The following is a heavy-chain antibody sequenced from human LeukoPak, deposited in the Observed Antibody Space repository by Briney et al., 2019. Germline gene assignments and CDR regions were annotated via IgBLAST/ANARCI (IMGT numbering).Heavy chain of an antibody. CDR3: ARGRHYGSGSYYSPPYFDY. J-gene: IGHJ4*02. Sequence: GASVKVSCKASGYTFTSYGISWVRQAPGQGLEWMGWISAYNGNTNYAQKLQGRVTMTTDTSTSTAYMELRSLRAEDTAVYYCARGRHYGSGSYYSPPYFDYWGQGTLVTVSS. D-gene: IGHD3-10*01. CDR2: ISAYNGNT. CDR1: GYTFTSYG. V-gene: IGHV1-18*01.